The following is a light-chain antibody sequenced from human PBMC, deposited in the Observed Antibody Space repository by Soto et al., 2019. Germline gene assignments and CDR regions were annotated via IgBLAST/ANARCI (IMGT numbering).Light chain of an antibody. J-gene: IGLJ2*01. CDR2: EDN. CDR1: SGSIASNY. Sequence: NFMLTQPHSVSECPGKTVTISCTRSSGSIASNYVQWYQQRPGSAPTTVIYEDNQRPSGVPDRFSGSIDSSSNSASLTISGLKTEDEADYYCQSYDSSNQHVVFGGGTKLTVL. V-gene: IGLV6-57*03. CDR3: QSYDSSNQHVV.